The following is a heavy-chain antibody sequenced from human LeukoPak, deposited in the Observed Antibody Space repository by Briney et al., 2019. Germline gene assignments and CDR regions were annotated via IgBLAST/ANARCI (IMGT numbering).Heavy chain of an antibody. D-gene: IGHD3-16*01. V-gene: IGHV4-4*07. CDR2: IYTSGST. J-gene: IGHJ4*02. CDR1: GGSMASSY. Sequence: SETRSLTWTVSGGSMASSYWSWIRQPAGEGLEWIGHIYTSGSTTYNPSLKSRVTMSVDTSKNQVSLKLNSMTAADTAMYYCARGLDYYDGRDYWGQGALVTVSS. CDR3: ARGLDYYDGRDY.